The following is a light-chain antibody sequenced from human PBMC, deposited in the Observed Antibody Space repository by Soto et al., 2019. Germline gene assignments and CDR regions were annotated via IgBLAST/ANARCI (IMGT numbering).Light chain of an antibody. CDR3: CSYEGTYTSFV. CDR1: GSDIGAYNF. CDR2: DVT. Sequence: QSALAQPPSASGSPGQSVTISCTGSGSDIGAYNFVSWYQQQPGKAPKLLIYDVTIRTSGVSARFSGSKSGNTASLTISGLQAEDDADYFCCSYEGTYTSFVFGTGTKLTVL. V-gene: IGLV2-11*01. J-gene: IGLJ1*01.